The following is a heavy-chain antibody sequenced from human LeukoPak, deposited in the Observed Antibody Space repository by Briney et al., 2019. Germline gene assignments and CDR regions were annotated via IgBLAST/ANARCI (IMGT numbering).Heavy chain of an antibody. V-gene: IGHV4-59*08. CDR2: FYSGSS. J-gene: IGHJ6*03. D-gene: IGHD6-19*01. Sequence: SETLSLTCSVSGGSVSDYYWSWIRQSPGKGLEWIGYFYSGSSRFNPSLKSRVAISVDTSNNQFSLKLTSVTAADTAVYYCARSYSSVFYYYMDVWGKGTTVTVSS. CDR1: GGSVSDYY. CDR3: ARSYSSVFYYYMDV.